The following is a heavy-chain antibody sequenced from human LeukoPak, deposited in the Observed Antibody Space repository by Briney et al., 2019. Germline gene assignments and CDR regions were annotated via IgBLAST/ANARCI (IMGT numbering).Heavy chain of an antibody. J-gene: IGHJ4*02. V-gene: IGHV3-30*04. Sequence: GGSLRLSCAASGFTFSSYAMHWVRQAPGKGLEWVAVISYDGSNKYYADSVKGRFTISRDNSKNTLYLQMNSLRAEDTAVYYCASAERYDILTGYYPPFDYWGQGTLVTVSS. CDR1: GFTFSSYA. CDR3: ASAERYDILTGYYPPFDY. CDR2: ISYDGSNK. D-gene: IGHD3-9*01.